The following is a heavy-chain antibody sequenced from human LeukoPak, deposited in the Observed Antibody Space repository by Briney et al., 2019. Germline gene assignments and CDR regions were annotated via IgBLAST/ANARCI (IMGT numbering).Heavy chain of an antibody. J-gene: IGHJ4*02. CDR1: GGSISSGGYY. V-gene: IGHV4-30-2*01. Sequence: KPSETLSLTCTVSGGSISSGGYYWSWVRQPPGKGLEWIGYIYHSGSTYYNPSLKSRVTISVDRSKNQFSLRLSSVTAADTAVYYCARHSSGYDYDFDYWGQGTLVTVSS. CDR2: IYHSGST. CDR3: ARHSSGYDYDFDY. D-gene: IGHD5-12*01.